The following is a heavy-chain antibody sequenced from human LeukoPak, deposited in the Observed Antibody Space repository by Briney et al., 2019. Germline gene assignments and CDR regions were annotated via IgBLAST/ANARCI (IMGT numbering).Heavy chain of an antibody. V-gene: IGHV1-69*01. J-gene: IGHJ4*02. D-gene: IGHD2-2*01. CDR1: GGTFSSYA. CDR3: ARDKRYCSSTSCSYYFDY. Sequence: SVKVSCKASGGTFSSYAISWVRQPPGQGLEWMGGIIPIFGTANYAQKFQGRVTITADESTSTAYMELSSLRSEDTAVYYCARDKRYCSSTSCSYYFDYWGQGTLVTVSS. CDR2: IIPIFGTA.